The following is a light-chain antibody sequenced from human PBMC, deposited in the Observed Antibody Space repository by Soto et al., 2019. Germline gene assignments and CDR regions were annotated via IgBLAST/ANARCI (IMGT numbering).Light chain of an antibody. CDR1: SSNIGSNT. V-gene: IGLV1-44*01. CDR2: SNN. Sequence: QSVLTQPPSASGTPGQRVTISCSGSSSNIGSNTVNWYQQLPGTAPKLLIYSNNQRPSGVPDRFSGSKSGTSASLAISGLQSEDEADYYCAAWDDSLNVHVVGGGTKLTVL. CDR3: AAWDDSLNVHV. J-gene: IGLJ2*01.